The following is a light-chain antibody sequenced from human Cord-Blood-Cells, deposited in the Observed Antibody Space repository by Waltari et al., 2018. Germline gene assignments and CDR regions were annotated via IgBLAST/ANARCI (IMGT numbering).Light chain of an antibody. CDR3: QQYNNWPPLYT. CDR2: GAS. V-gene: IGKV3-15*01. J-gene: IGKJ2*01. CDR1: QSVSSN. Sequence: EIVMTQSPATLSVSPGARATLSSRASQSVSSNLAWYQQKPGQAPRLLIYGASTRATGIPARFSGSGSGTEFTLTISSLQSEDFAVYYCQQYNNWPPLYTFGQGTKLEIK.